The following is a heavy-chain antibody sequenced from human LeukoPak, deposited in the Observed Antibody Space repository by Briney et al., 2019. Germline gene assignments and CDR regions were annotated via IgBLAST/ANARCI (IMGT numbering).Heavy chain of an antibody. CDR2: IYYSGST. D-gene: IGHD6-6*01. V-gene: IGHV4-59*12. CDR1: GGSISSYY. CDR3: AREGKPEHSSSSYAFDI. Sequence: NPSETLSLTCTVSGGSISSYYWSWIRQPPGKGLEWIGYIYYSGSTNYNPSLKSRVTMSVDTSKNQFSLRLSSVTAADTAVYYCAREGKPEHSSSSYAFDIWGQGTMVTVSS. J-gene: IGHJ3*02.